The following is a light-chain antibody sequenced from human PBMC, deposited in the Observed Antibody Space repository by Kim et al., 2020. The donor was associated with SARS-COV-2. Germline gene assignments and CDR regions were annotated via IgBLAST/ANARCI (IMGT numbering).Light chain of an antibody. CDR1: SSDVGGYSY. CDR3: CSYAGSYTNV. Sequence: QSALTQPRSVSGSPGQSVTISCTGTSSDVGGYSYVSWYQQHPGKAPKLMIYDVSKRPSGVPDHFSGSKSGNTASLTISGLQAEDEADYYCCSYAGSYTNVFGTGTKVTVL. J-gene: IGLJ1*01. CDR2: DVS. V-gene: IGLV2-11*01.